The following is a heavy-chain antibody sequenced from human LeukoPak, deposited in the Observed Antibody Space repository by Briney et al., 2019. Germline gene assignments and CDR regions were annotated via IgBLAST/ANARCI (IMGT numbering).Heavy chain of an antibody. J-gene: IGHJ3*02. Sequence: SETLSLTCAVYGGSFSGYYWSWIRQPPGKGLERIGEINHSGSTNYNPSLKSRVTISVDTSKNQFSLKLSSVTAADTAVYYCASIRLWLLGAFDIWGQGTMVTVSS. V-gene: IGHV4-34*01. CDR2: INHSGST. D-gene: IGHD5-18*01. CDR3: ASIRLWLLGAFDI. CDR1: GGSFSGYY.